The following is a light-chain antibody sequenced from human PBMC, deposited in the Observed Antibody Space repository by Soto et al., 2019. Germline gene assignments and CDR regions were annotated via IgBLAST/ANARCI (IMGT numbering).Light chain of an antibody. CDR3: QQYGRSPRT. V-gene: IGKV3-20*01. J-gene: IGKJ1*01. Sequence: EIVLTQSPGALSLSPGERAALSCRASQSVSSTYLAWYQQKPGQAPRLLIYAASSRATGIPDRFSGGGSGTDFTLTINRLEPEDSAVSYCQQYGRSPRTFGQGTKVEIK. CDR2: AAS. CDR1: QSVSSTY.